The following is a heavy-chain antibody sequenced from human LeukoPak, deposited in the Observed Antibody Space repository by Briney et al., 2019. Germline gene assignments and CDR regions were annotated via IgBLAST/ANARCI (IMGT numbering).Heavy chain of an antibody. CDR1: GFTVSNNY. V-gene: IGHV3-53*01. Sequence: PGGSLRLSCAASGFTVSNNYMSWVRQAPGKGLEWVSIIYSDGSTYYADSVKGRFIISRDNSKNTLYLQMDSLRAEDTAVYYCARGSYGVYWGQGTLVTVSS. CDR3: ARGSYGVY. J-gene: IGHJ4*02. D-gene: IGHD5-18*01. CDR2: IYSDGST.